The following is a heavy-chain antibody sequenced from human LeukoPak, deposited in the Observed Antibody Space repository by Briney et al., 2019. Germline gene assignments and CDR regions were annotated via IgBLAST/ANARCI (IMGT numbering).Heavy chain of an antibody. CDR1: GFTFSDHY. Sequence: GGSLRLSCAASGFTFSDHYMVWVRQAAGKGLEWVGRIRNKANSYTTEYAASVKGRLTISRDDSKNSLYLQINSLKTEDTAVYYCAQSGSYAAFDYWDQGTLVTVSS. J-gene: IGHJ4*02. CDR3: AQSGSYAAFDY. V-gene: IGHV3-72*01. CDR2: IRNKANSYTT. D-gene: IGHD3-16*01.